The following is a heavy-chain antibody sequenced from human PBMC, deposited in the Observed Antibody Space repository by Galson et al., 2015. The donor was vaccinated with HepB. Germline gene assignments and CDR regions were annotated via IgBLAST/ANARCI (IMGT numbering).Heavy chain of an antibody. J-gene: IGHJ3*02. Sequence: SLRLSCAASGFTFSSYGMHWVRQAPGKGLEWVAVIWYDGSNKYYADSVKGRFTISRDNSKNTLYLQMNSLRAEDTAVYYCARGAGTGAFDIWGQGTMVTVSS. CDR1: GFTFSSYG. D-gene: IGHD6-13*01. V-gene: IGHV3-33*08. CDR3: ARGAGTGAFDI. CDR2: IWYDGSNK.